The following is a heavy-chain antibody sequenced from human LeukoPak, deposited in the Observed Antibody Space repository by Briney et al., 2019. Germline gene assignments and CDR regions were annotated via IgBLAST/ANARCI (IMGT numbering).Heavy chain of an antibody. CDR2: IYYSGRT. CDR3: AREVPPLEPGIAVAGLIGGFDY. J-gene: IGHJ4*02. CDR1: GGSISSGGYY. Sequence: SETLSLTCTVSGGSISSGGYYWSWIRQHPGKGLEWIGYIYYSGRTYYNPSLKSRVTISVDTSKNQFSLKLSSVTAADTAVYYCAREVPPLEPGIAVAGLIGGFDYWGQGTLVTVSS. V-gene: IGHV4-31*03. D-gene: IGHD6-19*01.